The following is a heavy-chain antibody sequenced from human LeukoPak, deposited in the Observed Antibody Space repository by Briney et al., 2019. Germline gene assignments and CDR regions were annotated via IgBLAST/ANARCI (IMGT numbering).Heavy chain of an antibody. V-gene: IGHV4-61*02. CDR1: GGSISSGSYY. CDR3: ARDLAMAFDY. J-gene: IGHJ4*02. CDR2: IYTSGST. Sequence: SQTLSLTCTVSGGSISSGSYYWSWIRQPAGKRLEWIGRIYTSGSTNYNPSLKSRVTISVDTSKNQFSLKLSSVPAADTAVYYCARDLAMAFDYWGQGTLVTVSS. D-gene: IGHD5-24*01.